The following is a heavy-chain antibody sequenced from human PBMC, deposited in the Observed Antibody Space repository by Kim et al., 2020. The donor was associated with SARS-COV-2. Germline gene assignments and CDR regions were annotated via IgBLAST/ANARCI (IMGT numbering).Heavy chain of an antibody. CDR3: ARRFTSSSWRYYYYYGMDV. D-gene: IGHD6-13*01. CDR1: GGTFSSYA. CDR2: IIPIFGTA. J-gene: IGHJ6*02. V-gene: IGHV1-69*13. Sequence: SVKVSCKASGGTFSSYAISWVRQAPGQGLEWMGGIIPIFGTANYAQKFQGRVTITADESTSTAYMELSSLRSEDTAVYYCARRFTSSSWRYYYYYGMDVWGQGTTVTVSS.